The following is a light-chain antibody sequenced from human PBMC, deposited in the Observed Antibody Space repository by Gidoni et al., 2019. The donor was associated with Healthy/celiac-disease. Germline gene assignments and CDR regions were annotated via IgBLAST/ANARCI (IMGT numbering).Light chain of an antibody. Sequence: DIQMTQSPSSLSASVGDRVTITCRASQSISSYLNWYQQKPGKAPKLLIYAASSLQSGVPSRFSGSGSGTDFTLTISSLQPEDFATYYCQQSYSTPQFGPGTKADIK. J-gene: IGKJ3*01. V-gene: IGKV1-39*01. CDR1: QSISSY. CDR3: QQSYSTPQ. CDR2: AAS.